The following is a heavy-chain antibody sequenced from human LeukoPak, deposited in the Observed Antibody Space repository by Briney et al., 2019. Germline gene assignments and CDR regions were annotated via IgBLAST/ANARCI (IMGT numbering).Heavy chain of an antibody. D-gene: IGHD1-26*01. J-gene: IGHJ3*01. V-gene: IGHV4-30-2*01. CDR3: ARDWSSGSYLRPNAFDL. CDR2: IYHSGTT. Sequence: SQTLSLTCTVSGVSISSGGYYWRWIRQPPGKGLEWIGYIYHSGTTYYNPSLQSRVTISVDRSKNQFSLKLSSVTAADTAVYYCARDWSSGSYLRPNAFDLWGQGTLVTVSS. CDR1: GVSISSGGYY.